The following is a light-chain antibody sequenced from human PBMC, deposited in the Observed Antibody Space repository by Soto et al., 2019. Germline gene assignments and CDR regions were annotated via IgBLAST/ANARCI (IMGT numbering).Light chain of an antibody. V-gene: IGKV1-5*03. CDR3: QQYDTYWT. J-gene: IGKJ1*01. CDR1: QSINNW. Sequence: DIQMTQSPSTLSASVGDRVTITCRASQSINNWLAWYQQKPGKAPKLLIYKASNLDIGVPSRFSGSGSGTEFTLTISSLQPDDFAPYCCQQYDTYWTFGQGTKVEIK. CDR2: KAS.